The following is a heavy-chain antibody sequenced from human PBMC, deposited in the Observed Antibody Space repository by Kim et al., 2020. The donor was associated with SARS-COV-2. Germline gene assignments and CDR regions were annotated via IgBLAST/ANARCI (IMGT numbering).Heavy chain of an antibody. V-gene: IGHV4-34*01. Sequence: SETLSLTCVVYGGSFSAYTWSWIRQSPGRGLEWIGEINHSGNTKYNPFLKSRVTMSIDTTKNQFTLNLRSATAADTALYYCARQGGAWYRFDYWGQGSLVAVSS. CDR3: ARQGGAWYRFDY. J-gene: IGHJ4*02. CDR1: GGSFSAYT. D-gene: IGHD6-13*01. CDR2: INHSGNT.